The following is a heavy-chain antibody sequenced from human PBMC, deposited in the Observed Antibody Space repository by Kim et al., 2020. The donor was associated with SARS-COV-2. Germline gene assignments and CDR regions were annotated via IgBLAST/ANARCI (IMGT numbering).Heavy chain of an antibody. J-gene: IGHJ4*02. Sequence: YADSVEGRFTISRDYSQNTVDLQMNTRRAEDTGIYFCAKDLRNSGYAFDSWGQGTLVTVSS. CDR3: AKDLRNSGYAFDS. V-gene: IGHV3-23*01. D-gene: IGHD5-12*01.